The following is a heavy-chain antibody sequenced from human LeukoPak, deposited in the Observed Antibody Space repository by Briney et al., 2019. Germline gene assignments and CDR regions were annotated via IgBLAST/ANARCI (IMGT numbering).Heavy chain of an antibody. V-gene: IGHV3-74*01. J-gene: IGHJ4*02. CDR2: INTDGSST. CDR3: AGRPRPTSWLRVTTGSLDY. CDR1: GFTFSSYW. Sequence: GGSLRLSCAASGFTFSSYWMHWVRQAPGKGPVWVSRINTDGSSTSYADSVKGRFTISRDNAKNTLYLQMNSLRAEDTAVYYCAGRPRPTSWLRVTTGSLDYWGQGTLVTVSS. D-gene: IGHD4-17*01.